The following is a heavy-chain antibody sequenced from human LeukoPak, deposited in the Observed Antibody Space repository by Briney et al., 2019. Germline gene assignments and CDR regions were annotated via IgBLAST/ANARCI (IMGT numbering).Heavy chain of an antibody. J-gene: IGHJ4*02. Sequence: ASVKVSCKASGYTFTSYDINWVRQATGQGFEWMGWMNPNSGNTGYAQKFQGRVTITRNTSISTAYMELSSLRSVDTAVYYCARSHPLYCSSTSCYMKYYFDYWGQGTLVTVSS. D-gene: IGHD2-2*02. V-gene: IGHV1-8*03. CDR3: ARSHPLYCSSTSCYMKYYFDY. CDR2: MNPNSGNT. CDR1: GYTFTSYD.